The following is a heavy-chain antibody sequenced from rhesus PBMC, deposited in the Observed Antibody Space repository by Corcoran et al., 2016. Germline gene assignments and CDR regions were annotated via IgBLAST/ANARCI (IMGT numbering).Heavy chain of an antibody. CDR1: AGCISSNY. CDR2: IYGSCSST. D-gene: IGHD6-31*01. Sequence: QLQLQESGPGLVKPSENLSVTCAVSAGCISSNYWSWIRQPQGKGLRWIGLIYGSCSSTNSKPSLKSRVTLSVDTSKNQFSLQLSSLTAADTALYYCASNQRLVFWGQGVLVTVSS. CDR3: ASNQRLVF. V-gene: IGHV4-169*01. J-gene: IGHJ4*01.